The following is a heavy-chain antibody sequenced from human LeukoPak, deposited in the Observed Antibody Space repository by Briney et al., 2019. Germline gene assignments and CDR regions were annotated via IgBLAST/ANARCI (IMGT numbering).Heavy chain of an antibody. D-gene: IGHD2-15*01. CDR2: ISSISSYT. Sequence: GGSLRLSCAASGFTFSSYSMNWVRQAPGKGLEWVSSISSISSYTYYADSVKGRFTISRDNAKNSLYLQTNSLRAEDTAVYYCAGNRCSGGSCYPTDYWGQGTLVTVSS. CDR1: GFTFSSYS. CDR3: AGNRCSGGSCYPTDY. V-gene: IGHV3-21*01. J-gene: IGHJ4*02.